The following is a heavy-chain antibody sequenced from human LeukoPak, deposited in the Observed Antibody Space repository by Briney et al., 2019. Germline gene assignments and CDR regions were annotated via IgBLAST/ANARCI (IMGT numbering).Heavy chain of an antibody. V-gene: IGHV3-7*01. Sequence: GGSLRLSCAASGFTFSSYWMSWVRQAPGKGLEWVANIKQDGIERYYVDSVKGRFTISRDNAKSSLYLQMNSLRAEDTAVYYCARRRCTSTSCLADYWGQGTLVTVSS. CDR1: GFTFSSYW. CDR2: IKQDGIER. D-gene: IGHD2-2*01. J-gene: IGHJ4*02. CDR3: ARRRCTSTSCLADY.